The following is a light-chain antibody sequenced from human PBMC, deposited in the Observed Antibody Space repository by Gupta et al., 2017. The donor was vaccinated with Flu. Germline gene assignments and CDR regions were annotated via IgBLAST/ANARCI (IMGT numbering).Light chain of an antibody. CDR1: QRISTY. CDR2: AAS. J-gene: IGKJ4*01. Sequence: PSSLSASVGDRVTLTCRASQRISTYLNWYQQKPGQAPKVLIYAASSLQSGVPTRFSGSGSGTDFSLTISRLQPEDFATYYCQQTYTAPLTFGGGTKVQI. V-gene: IGKV1-39*01. CDR3: QQTYTAPLT.